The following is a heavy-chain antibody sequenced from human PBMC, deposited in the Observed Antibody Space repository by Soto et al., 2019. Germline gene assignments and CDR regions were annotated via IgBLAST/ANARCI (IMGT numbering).Heavy chain of an antibody. CDR1: GFTFSSYW. J-gene: IGHJ4*02. V-gene: IGHV3-7*01. CDR3: ARIRYSDY. CDR2: IKQAGSEK. Sequence: EVQLVESGGDLVQPGGSLRLSCVASGFTFSSYWMTWVRQAPGKGLEWVANIKQAGSEKCYADSVKGRFTISRDNAKNEIYLQMSSLRAEDTALYYCARIRYSDYWGQGTLVPVSS. D-gene: IGHD2-15*01.